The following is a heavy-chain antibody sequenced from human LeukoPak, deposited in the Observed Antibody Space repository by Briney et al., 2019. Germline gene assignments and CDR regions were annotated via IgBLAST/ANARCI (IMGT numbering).Heavy chain of an antibody. D-gene: IGHD3-22*01. Sequence: PGGSLRLSCAASGFTFSSYSMNWVRQAPGKGLEWVSYISSSSSTIYYADSVKGCFTISRDNAKNSLYLQMNSLRAEDTAVYYCARDGGYYDSSGYYLWGQGTLVTVSS. CDR2: ISSSSSTI. CDR3: ARDGGYYDSSGYYL. CDR1: GFTFSSYS. V-gene: IGHV3-48*01. J-gene: IGHJ4*02.